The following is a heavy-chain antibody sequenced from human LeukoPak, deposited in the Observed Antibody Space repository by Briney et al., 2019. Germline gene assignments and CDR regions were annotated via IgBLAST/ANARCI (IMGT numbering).Heavy chain of an antibody. CDR1: GYTFTGYY. D-gene: IGHD3-10*01. V-gene: IGHV1-2*02. CDR2: INPNSGGT. J-gene: IGHJ4*02. CDR3: ARAVLGWVRGVNFDY. Sequence: GASVKVSCKASGYTFTGYYTHWVRQAPGQGLEWMGWINPNSGGTNYAQKFQGRVTMTRDTSISTAYMELSRLRSDDTAVYYCARAVLGWVRGVNFDYWGQGTLVTVSS.